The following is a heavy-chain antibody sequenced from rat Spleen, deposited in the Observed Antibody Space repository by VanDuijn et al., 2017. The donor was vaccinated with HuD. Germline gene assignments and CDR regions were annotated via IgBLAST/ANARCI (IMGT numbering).Heavy chain of an antibody. CDR3: ARSVFDY. V-gene: IGHV5-7*01. CDR1: GFTFSNYD. Sequence: EVQLVESGGGLVQPGRSLKLSCAASGFTFSNYDMAWVRQAPKKGLEWVATISYDGSSTNYRDSVKGRFTISRDNAKSTLYLQMDSLRSEDTATYYCARSVFDYWGQGVVVTVSS. CDR2: ISYDGSST. J-gene: IGHJ2*01.